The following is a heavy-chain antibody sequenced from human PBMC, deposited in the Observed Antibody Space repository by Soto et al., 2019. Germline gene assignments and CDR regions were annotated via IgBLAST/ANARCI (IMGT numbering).Heavy chain of an antibody. J-gene: IGHJ4*02. Sequence: EVQLVESGGGLVKPGDSLRLSCAVSGLKFSDAWMNWVRQAPGKGLEWVGRIKSKGGGETKDYAAPVKGRFAISRDDSRETLYLQMNRLKMEAAAVYYCAWDNSGRFRTDHWGQGTLVTVS. CDR3: AWDNSGRFRTDH. D-gene: IGHD6-19*01. V-gene: IGHV3-15*07. CDR1: GLKFSDAW. CDR2: IKSKGGGETK.